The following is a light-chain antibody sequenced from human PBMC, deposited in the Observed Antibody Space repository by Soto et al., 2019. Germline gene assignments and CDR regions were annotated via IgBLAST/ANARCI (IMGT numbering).Light chain of an antibody. CDR3: QQYNSYPYT. CDR2: DAS. J-gene: IGKJ2*01. CDR1: QSISSW. Sequence: DLQMTQSPSTLSASVGDRVTITCRASQSISSWVAWYQQKPGKAPKLLIYDASSLESGVPSRFSRSGSGTEFSLTICSLQPDDFASYYCQQYNSYPYTSGQGTKLEIK. V-gene: IGKV1-5*01.